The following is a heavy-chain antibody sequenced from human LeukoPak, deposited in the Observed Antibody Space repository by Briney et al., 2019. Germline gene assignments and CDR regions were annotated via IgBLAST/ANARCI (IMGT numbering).Heavy chain of an antibody. J-gene: IGHJ3*02. CDR2: ISSSSSYI. V-gene: IGHV3-21*01. CDR1: GFTFSSYS. D-gene: IGHD3-10*01. CDR3: AREYEEMVRGEGYAFDI. Sequence: GGSLRLSCAASGFTFSSYSMNWVRQAPGKGLEWVSSISSSSSYIYYADSVKGRFTISRDNAKNSLYLQMNSLRAEDTAVYYCAREYEEMVRGEGYAFDIWGQGTMVTVSS.